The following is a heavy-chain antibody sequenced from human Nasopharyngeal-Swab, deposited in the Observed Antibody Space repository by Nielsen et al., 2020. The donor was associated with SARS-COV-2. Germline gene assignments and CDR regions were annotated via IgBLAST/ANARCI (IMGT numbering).Heavy chain of an antibody. CDR1: GFTFSSYA. Sequence: GGSLRLSCAASGFTFSSYAMSWVRQAPGKGLEWVSAIYSGGSSTYYADSVKGRFTISRDNSKNTLYLQMNSLRAEDTAVYYCAKDLDYYDSSGYYGNAFDIWGQGTMVTVSS. CDR2: IYSGGSST. D-gene: IGHD3-22*01. CDR3: AKDLDYYDSSGYYGNAFDI. J-gene: IGHJ3*02. V-gene: IGHV3-23*03.